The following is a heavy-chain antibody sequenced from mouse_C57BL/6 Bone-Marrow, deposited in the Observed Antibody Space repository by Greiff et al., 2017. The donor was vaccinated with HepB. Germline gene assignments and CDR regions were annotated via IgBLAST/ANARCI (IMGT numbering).Heavy chain of an antibody. Sequence: QVQLQQSGPGLVAPSQRLSITCTVSGFSLTSYGVHWVRQPPGKGLEWLVVIWSDGSTTYNSALKSRLSISKDNSKSQVFLKMNSLQTDDTAMYYCARLHYDYGVGMDYWGQGTSVTVSS. CDR3: ARLHYDYGVGMDY. V-gene: IGHV2-6*03. CDR2: IWSDGST. D-gene: IGHD2-4*01. CDR1: GFSLTSYG. J-gene: IGHJ4*01.